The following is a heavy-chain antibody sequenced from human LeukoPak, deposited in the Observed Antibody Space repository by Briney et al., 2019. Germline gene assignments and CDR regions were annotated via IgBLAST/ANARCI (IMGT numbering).Heavy chain of an antibody. J-gene: IGHJ4*02. CDR1: GGSISNYY. D-gene: IGHD5-18*01. CDR2: IYYIGST. V-gene: IGHV4-59*12. Sequence: SETLSLTCTVSGGSISNYYWSWIRQPPGKELEWIGYIYYIGSTNYNPSLKRRVTISVDTSKNQFSLKVTSVTAADTALYYCARERIERYTYASSDFDYWGRGTLVTVSS. CDR3: ARERIERYTYASSDFDY.